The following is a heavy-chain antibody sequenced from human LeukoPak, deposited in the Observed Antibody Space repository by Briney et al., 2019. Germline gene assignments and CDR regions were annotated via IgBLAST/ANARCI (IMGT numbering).Heavy chain of an antibody. Sequence: GGSLRLSCTTSGFTFSGHAMTWVRQAPGKGLEWVSSITGTGGGTYYAESVKGRFTISRDNSKNTLYLQMNSLRADDTAIYYCATRAGVAVGGTVADYWGQGTLVTVSS. CDR2: ITGTGGGT. J-gene: IGHJ4*02. D-gene: IGHD6-19*01. V-gene: IGHV3-23*01. CDR3: ATRAGVAVGGTVADY. CDR1: GFTFSGHA.